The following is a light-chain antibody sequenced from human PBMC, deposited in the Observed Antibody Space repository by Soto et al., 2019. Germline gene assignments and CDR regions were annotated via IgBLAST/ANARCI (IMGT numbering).Light chain of an antibody. Sequence: EIVMTQSPATLSVSPGERATLSCRASQSVSGNLAWYQQKPGQAPRLLIYGASTRATGIPARFSGSGSGTEFTLSISSLQSEDFALYYCQDRSHWPPPFGGGTKVEIK. CDR1: QSVSGN. CDR2: GAS. V-gene: IGKV3-15*01. CDR3: QDRSHWPPP. J-gene: IGKJ4*01.